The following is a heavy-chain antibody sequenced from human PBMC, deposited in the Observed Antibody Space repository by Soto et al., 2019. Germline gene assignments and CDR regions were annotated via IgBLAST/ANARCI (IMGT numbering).Heavy chain of an antibody. D-gene: IGHD2-15*01. Sequence: QVQLVESGGGVVQPGRSLRLSCAASEFPFSNYGMHWVRQAPGKGLEWVAHISYDGSNKHYADSVKGRFTISRDNSKNVLFLQMRSMRTVDTAVSYCAGGQYYFDYRGQGARVS. CDR2: ISYDGSNK. CDR3: AGGQYYFDY. J-gene: IGHJ4*02. CDR1: EFPFSNYG. V-gene: IGHV3-30*03.